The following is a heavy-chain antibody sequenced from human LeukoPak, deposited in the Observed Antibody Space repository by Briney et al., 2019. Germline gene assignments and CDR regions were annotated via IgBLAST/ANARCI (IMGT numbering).Heavy chain of an antibody. V-gene: IGHV1-58*02. CDR3: AAVDSSSSAYQLDY. CDR1: GFTFTSSA. CDR2: IVVGSGNT. J-gene: IGHJ4*02. D-gene: IGHD6-6*01. Sequence: GASVKVSCKASGFTFTSSAMQWVRQARGQRLEWIGWIVVGSGNTNYAQKFQERATITRDMSTSTAYMELSSLRSEDTAVYYCAAVDSSSSAYQLDYWGQGTLVTVSS.